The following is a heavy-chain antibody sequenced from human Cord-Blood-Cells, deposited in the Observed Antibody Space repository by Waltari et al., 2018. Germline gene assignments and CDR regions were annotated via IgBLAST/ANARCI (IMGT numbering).Heavy chain of an antibody. CDR2: IYYSEST. CDR3: ERQTTVITYYFDY. D-gene: IGHD4-17*01. J-gene: IGHJ4*02. V-gene: IGHV4-39*01. CDR1: GGSISSSSYS. Sequence: QLPLQESGPGLVKPSETLSLTCTVSGGSISSSSYSWGWIRQPPGKGLEWIGSIYYSESTYYNPSLKRRVTISVDTSKNQFSLKRSSVTAADTAVYYCERQTTVITYYFDYWGQGTLVTVSA.